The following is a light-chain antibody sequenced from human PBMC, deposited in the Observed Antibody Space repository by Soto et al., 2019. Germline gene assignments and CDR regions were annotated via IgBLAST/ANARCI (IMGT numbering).Light chain of an antibody. CDR1: SSDDGSYNL. V-gene: IGLV2-14*02. J-gene: IGLJ2*01. CDR2: EDD. Sequence: QSVLTQPASVSGSPGQSITISCTGTSSDDGSYNLVSWYQQYPGKAPKLMIFEDDERPSGVSNRFSGSKSGNTASLTISGLQAEDEADYYCYSYTSSSTLVFGGGTKLTVL. CDR3: YSYTSSSTLV.